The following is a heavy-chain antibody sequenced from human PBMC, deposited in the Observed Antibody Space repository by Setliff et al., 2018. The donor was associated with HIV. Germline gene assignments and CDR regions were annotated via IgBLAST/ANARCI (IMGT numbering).Heavy chain of an antibody. J-gene: IGHJ6*02. V-gene: IGHV3-23*01. CDR1: GFTFSNFA. D-gene: IGHD4-4*01. Sequence: GSLRLSCATSGFTFSNFAMSWVRQAPGKGLEWVSAISGGGGKTDYADSVKGRFTISRDNSKNTLYLQMNSLRAEDTAVYYCVRDITTCWDVWGQGTTVTVSS. CDR2: ISGGGGKT. CDR3: VRDITTCWDV.